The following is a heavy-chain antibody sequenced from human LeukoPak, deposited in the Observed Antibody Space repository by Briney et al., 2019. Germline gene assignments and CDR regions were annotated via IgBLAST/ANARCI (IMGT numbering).Heavy chain of an antibody. CDR1: GDSISSYY. CDR3: ARHEVAWKVGGAKYYFAMDV. J-gene: IGHJ6*02. Sequence: SETLSLTCAVSGDSISSYYWSWIRQPPGKGLEWIGHIDYSGSANYKPALKSRVTIAVDTPKNQFSLRLSSVTAADTAVYYCARHEVAWKVGGAKYYFAMDVWGQGTTVSVSS. D-gene: IGHD3-10*01. CDR2: IDYSGSA. V-gene: IGHV4-59*08.